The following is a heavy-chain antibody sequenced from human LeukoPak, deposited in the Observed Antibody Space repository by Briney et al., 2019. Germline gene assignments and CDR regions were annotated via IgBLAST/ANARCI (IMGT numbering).Heavy chain of an antibody. D-gene: IGHD3-10*01. CDR3: ARPSGVRGPYDAFDI. J-gene: IGHJ3*02. Sequence: GESMKISCKGSGYSFTSYWIGWVRQMPGKGLEWMGIIYPGDSDTRYSPSFQGQVTISADKSISTAHLQWSSLKASDTAMYYCARPSGVRGPYDAFDIWGQGTMVTVSS. V-gene: IGHV5-51*01. CDR2: IYPGDSDT. CDR1: GYSFTSYW.